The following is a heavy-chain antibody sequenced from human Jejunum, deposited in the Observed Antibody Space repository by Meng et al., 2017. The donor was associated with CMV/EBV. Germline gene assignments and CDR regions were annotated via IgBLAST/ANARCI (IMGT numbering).Heavy chain of an antibody. CDR2: TYYGSKLFH. CDR3: ARDLSLRFDY. D-gene: IGHD2-15*01. V-gene: IGHV6-1*01. J-gene: IGHJ4*02. CDR1: WERGSSSSVA. Sequence: WERGSSSSVAGDWVRPSPWRGLEWVGRTYYGSKLFHDYRVSVKSRITIHPDTSKNQSFLHLNSVTPEDTAVYYCARDLSLRFDYWGQGALVTVSS.